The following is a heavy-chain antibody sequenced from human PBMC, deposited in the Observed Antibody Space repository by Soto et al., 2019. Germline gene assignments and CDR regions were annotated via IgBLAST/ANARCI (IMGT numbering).Heavy chain of an antibody. D-gene: IGHD2-21*02. J-gene: IGHJ1*01. Sequence: QVQLVESGGGVVQPGRSLRLSCAASGFTFSSYGMHWVRQAPGKGLEWVAVISYDGSNKYYADSVKGRFTISRDNSKNTLYLQMNSLRAEDTAVYYCAKSGAVVVTATAGFQHWGQGTLVTVSS. CDR3: AKSGAVVVTATAGFQH. CDR1: GFTFSSYG. CDR2: ISYDGSNK. V-gene: IGHV3-30*18.